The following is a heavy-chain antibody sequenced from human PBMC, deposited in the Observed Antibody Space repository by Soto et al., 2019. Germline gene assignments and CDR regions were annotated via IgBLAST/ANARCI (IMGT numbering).Heavy chain of an antibody. CDR3: ARDGPSYPSYYFDY. CDR1: GFTFSSYW. J-gene: IGHJ4*02. Sequence: EVQLVESGGGLVQPGGSLRLSCAASGFTFSSYWMSWVRQAPGKGLEWVANIKQDGREKYYVDSVKGRFTISRDNAKNSLYLQMNSLRAEDTAVYYCARDGPSYPSYYFDYWGQGTLVTVSS. CDR2: IKQDGREK. D-gene: IGHD3-16*02. V-gene: IGHV3-7*05.